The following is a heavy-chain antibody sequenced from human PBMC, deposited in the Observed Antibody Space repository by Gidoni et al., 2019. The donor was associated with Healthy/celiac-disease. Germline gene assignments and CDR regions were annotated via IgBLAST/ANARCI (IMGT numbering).Heavy chain of an antibody. V-gene: IGHV3-49*05. Sequence: EVQPVESGGGLVKPGRSLRLSCTASGFTFGDYAMSWFRQAPGKGLEWVGFIRSKAYGGTTEYAASVKGRFTISRDDSKSIAYLQMNSLKTEDTAVYYCQLDLVVVTARYPEYFQHWGQGTLVTVSS. CDR3: QLDLVVVTARYPEYFQH. J-gene: IGHJ1*01. CDR1: GFTFGDYA. D-gene: IGHD2-21*02. CDR2: IRSKAYGGTT.